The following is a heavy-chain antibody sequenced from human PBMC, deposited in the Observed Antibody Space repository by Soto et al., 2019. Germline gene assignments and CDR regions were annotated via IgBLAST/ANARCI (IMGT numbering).Heavy chain of an antibody. CDR1: GGTFSSYT. Sequence: ASVKVSCKASGGTFSSYTISWVRKAPGQGLEWMGRIIPILGIANYAQKFQGRVTINEYKSTSTAYMELSSLRSEDRAVYYCARVDGSYGVYAGSFGLDVWGQGTTVTVSS. CDR3: ARVDGSYGVYAGSFGLDV. D-gene: IGHD4-17*01. V-gene: IGHV1-69*02. J-gene: IGHJ6*02. CDR2: IIPILGIA.